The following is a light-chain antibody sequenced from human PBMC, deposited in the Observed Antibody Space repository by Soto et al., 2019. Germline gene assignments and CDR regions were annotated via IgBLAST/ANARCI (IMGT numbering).Light chain of an antibody. V-gene: IGKV3-20*01. CDR2: GAS. Sequence: DIVLTQSPGTLSLSPGERATLSCRASQIISSTYLGWYQQQPGQAPRLLIYGASSRATGIPDRFSGSGSGTDFTLTISRLEPEDFAVYYCQHYGTSLYTFGQGTKVEIK. CDR3: QHYGTSLYT. J-gene: IGKJ2*01. CDR1: QIISSTY.